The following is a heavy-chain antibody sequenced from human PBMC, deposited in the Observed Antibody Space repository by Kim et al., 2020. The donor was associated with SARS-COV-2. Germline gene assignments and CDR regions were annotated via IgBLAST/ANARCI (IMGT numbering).Heavy chain of an antibody. V-gene: IGHV3-66*01. CDR2: YSVGST. CDR3: ARGAY. J-gene: IGHJ4*02. Sequence: YSVGSTYYADSVKGRFTISRDNSKNTLYLQMNSLRAEDTAVYYCARGAYWGQGTLVTVSS.